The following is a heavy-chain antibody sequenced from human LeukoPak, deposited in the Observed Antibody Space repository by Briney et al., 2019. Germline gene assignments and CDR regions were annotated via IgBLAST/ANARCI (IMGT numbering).Heavy chain of an antibody. V-gene: IGHV3-30*18. CDR2: ISYDGSNK. J-gene: IGHJ4*02. CDR3: AKDHTVAAAPLDY. Sequence: SGGSLRLSCAASGFTFSSYGMHWVRQAPGKGLEWVAVISYDGSNKYYADSVKGRFTISRDNSKNTLYLQMNSLRAEDTAVYYCAKDHTVAAAPLDYWGQGTLVTVSS. D-gene: IGHD5-12*01. CDR1: GFTFSSYG.